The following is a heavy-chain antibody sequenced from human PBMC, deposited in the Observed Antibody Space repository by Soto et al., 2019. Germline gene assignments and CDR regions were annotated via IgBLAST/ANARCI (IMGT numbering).Heavy chain of an antibody. D-gene: IGHD1-26*01. J-gene: IGHJ4*02. CDR3: AKEGGLSGSYYISSSYYFDY. Sequence: PGGSLRLSCVASGFTFSSYGMHWVRQAPGKGLEWVAIISYDGSNTYYADSVKGGFTISRDNSKNTLYLQMNSLRAEDTSVYYCAKEGGLSGSYYISSSYYFDYWGQGTLVTVSS. CDR1: GFTFSSYG. CDR2: ISYDGSNT. V-gene: IGHV3-30*18.